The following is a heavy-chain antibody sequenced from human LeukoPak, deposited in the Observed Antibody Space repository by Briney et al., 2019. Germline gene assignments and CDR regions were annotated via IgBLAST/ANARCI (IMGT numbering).Heavy chain of an antibody. CDR1: GGSISSSSYY. CDR3: ARTPDNGIVGATMDWFDP. J-gene: IGHJ5*02. D-gene: IGHD1-26*01. Sequence: SETLSLTCTVSGGSISSSSYYWGWIRQPPGKGLEWIGSIYYSGSTYYNPSLESRVTISVDTSKNQFSLKLSSVTAADTAVYYCARTPDNGIVGATMDWFDPWGQGTLVTVSS. CDR2: IYYSGST. V-gene: IGHV4-39*01.